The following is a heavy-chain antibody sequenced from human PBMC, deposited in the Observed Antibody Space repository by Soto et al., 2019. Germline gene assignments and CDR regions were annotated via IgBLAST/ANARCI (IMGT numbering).Heavy chain of an antibody. CDR2: ISASGSAT. D-gene: IGHD4-4*01. CDR1: GFPFRDYA. J-gene: IGHJ4*02. Sequence: PGGSLRLSCTASGFPFRDYAMTWVRQAPGKGLEWVSAISASGSATYYADSLKGRITFSRDNSKNTLFLQLNSLRAEDTALYYCARLLADSTPRGPIDYWGQGTVVTV. CDR3: ARLLADSTPRGPIDY. V-gene: IGHV3-23*01.